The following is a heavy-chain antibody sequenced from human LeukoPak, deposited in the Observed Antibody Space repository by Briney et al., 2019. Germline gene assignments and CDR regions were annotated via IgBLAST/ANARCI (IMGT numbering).Heavy chain of an antibody. CDR3: ARAFLWSGYYYYGMDV. Sequence: GGSLRLSCAASGLTFSSYAMHWVRQAPGKGLEWVPVISYDGSNKYYADSVKGRFTISRDNSKNTLYLQMNSLRAEDTAVYFCARAFLWSGYYYYGMDVWGQGTTVTVSS. V-gene: IGHV3-30-3*01. J-gene: IGHJ6*02. CDR1: GLTFSSYA. CDR2: ISYDGSNK. D-gene: IGHD3-3*01.